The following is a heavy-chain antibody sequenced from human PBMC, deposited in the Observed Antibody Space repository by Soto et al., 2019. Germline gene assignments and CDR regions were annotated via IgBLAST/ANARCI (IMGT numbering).Heavy chain of an antibody. V-gene: IGHV1-3*01. Sequence: ASVKVSCKTSGYTFTHYAIHWVRQAPGQRLEWMGWINAGNGNTKYSQKFQDRVTISRDTSASTAYMDLSRLRSEDTAVYYCTREYQLPDTHQYFYYYGMDVWGQ. CDR3: TREYQLPDTHQYFYYYGMDV. J-gene: IGHJ6*02. D-gene: IGHD2-2*01. CDR2: INAGNGNT. CDR1: GYTFTHYA.